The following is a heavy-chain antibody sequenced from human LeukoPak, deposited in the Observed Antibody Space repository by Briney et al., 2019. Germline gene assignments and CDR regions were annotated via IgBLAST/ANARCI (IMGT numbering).Heavy chain of an antibody. V-gene: IGHV1-2*02. D-gene: IGHD3-22*01. J-gene: IGHJ4*02. CDR3: ASSVVIGFDS. Sequence: ASVKVSCKASGYTFTGYYMHWVRQAPGQGLEGMAWINPKNGGTNYAQKFQGRVTLTRDTSISTAYMELSSLDSGDTAVYYCASSVVIGFDSWGQGTLVTVSS. CDR1: GYTFTGYY. CDR2: INPKNGGT.